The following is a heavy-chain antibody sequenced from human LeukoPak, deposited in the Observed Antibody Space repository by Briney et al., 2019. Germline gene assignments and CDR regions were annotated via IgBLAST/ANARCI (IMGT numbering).Heavy chain of an antibody. Sequence: SETLSLTCTVSGGAISDYYWTWIRQPPGKELDWIGYIYYSGSTTYNPSLKSRVTISLDKSKNQFSLELTSVTAGDTAVYYCARRYCSSLGCHKTINWFDPWGQGTLVTVSS. D-gene: IGHD2-2*01. CDR3: ARRYCSSLGCHKTINWFDP. V-gene: IGHV4-59*01. CDR2: IYYSGST. CDR1: GGAISDYY. J-gene: IGHJ5*02.